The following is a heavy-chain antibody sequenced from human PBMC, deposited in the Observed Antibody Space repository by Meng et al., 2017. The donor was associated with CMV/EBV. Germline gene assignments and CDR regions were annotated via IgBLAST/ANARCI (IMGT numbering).Heavy chain of an antibody. CDR1: GFTFSNHA. V-gene: IGHV3-33*06. J-gene: IGHJ6*02. Sequence: GESLKISCAASGFTFSNHAMHWVRQAPGKGLEWVAIIWYDGSNKYYADSVKGRFTISRDNSKNTLYLQMNSLRAEDTAVYYCAKEGWDVVVPAAILYYYYGMDVWGQGTTVTVSS. CDR2: IWYDGSNK. CDR3: AKEGWDVVVPAAILYYYYGMDV. D-gene: IGHD2-2*01.